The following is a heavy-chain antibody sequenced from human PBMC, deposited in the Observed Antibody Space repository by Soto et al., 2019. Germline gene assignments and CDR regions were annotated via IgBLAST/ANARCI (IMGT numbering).Heavy chain of an antibody. V-gene: IGHV3-74*01. J-gene: IGHJ4*02. CDR2: IDHDGPT. CDR3: VRDSHGDY. CDR1: GFTFSNYW. Sequence: EVQLVESVGGLVQPGGSLRLSCAGSGFTFSNYWMHWVRQAPGKGLEWVSRIDHDGPTDYADSVRGRFTLSRDNAENTLYLQMNSLRPEDTAVYYCVRDSHGDYWGQGTLVTVSS.